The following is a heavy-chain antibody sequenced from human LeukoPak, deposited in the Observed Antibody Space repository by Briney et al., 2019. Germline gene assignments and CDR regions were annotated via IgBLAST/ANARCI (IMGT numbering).Heavy chain of an antibody. CDR3: AKDLGYSSTFDAFDI. D-gene: IGHD6-13*01. Sequence: GGSLRLSCAASGFTFSSYGMHWVRQAPGKGLEWVAVISYDGSNKYYADSVKGRFTISRDNSKNTLYLQMNSLRAEDTAVYYCAKDLGYSSTFDAFDIWGQGTMVTVSS. V-gene: IGHV3-30*18. CDR1: GFTFSSYG. CDR2: ISYDGSNK. J-gene: IGHJ3*02.